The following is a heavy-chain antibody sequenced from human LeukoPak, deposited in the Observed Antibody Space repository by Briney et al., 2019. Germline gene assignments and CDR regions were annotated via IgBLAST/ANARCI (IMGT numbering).Heavy chain of an antibody. CDR1: GGSISSSSYY. CDR3: ARHLPYSSSWAYYFDY. CDR2: IYYSGST. D-gene: IGHD6-13*01. V-gene: IGHV4-39*01. J-gene: IGHJ4*02. Sequence: SETLSLTCTVSGGSISSSSYYWGWIRQPPGKGLEYIGSIYYSGSTYYNPSLKSRVTISVDTSKNQFSLKLSSVTAADTAVYYCARHLPYSSSWAYYFDYWGQGTLVTVSS.